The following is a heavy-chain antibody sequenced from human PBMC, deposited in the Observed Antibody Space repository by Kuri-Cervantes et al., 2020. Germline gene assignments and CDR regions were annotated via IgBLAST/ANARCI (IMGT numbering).Heavy chain of an antibody. CDR3: ARDGGWLQSQYYFDY. CDR1: GFTFDDYA. V-gene: IGHV3-9*01. Sequence: GGSLRLSCAASGFTFDDYAMHWVRQAPGKGLEWVSGISWNSGSIGYADSVKGRFTISRDNAKNSLYLQMNSLRAEDTAVYYCARDGGWLQSQYYFDYWGQGTLVTVSS. CDR2: ISWNSGSI. J-gene: IGHJ4*02. D-gene: IGHD5-24*01.